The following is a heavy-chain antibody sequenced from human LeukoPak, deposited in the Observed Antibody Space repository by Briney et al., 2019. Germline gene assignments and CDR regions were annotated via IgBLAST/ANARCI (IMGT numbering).Heavy chain of an antibody. J-gene: IGHJ4*02. CDR1: GFTFSSYA. V-gene: IGHV3-30-3*01. Sequence: PGGSLRLSCAASGFTFSSYATHWVRQAPGKGLEWVAVISYDGSNKYYADSVKGRFTISRDNSKNTLYLQMNSLRAEDTAVYYCARSIAVAGTIDYWGQGTLVTVSS. CDR2: ISYDGSNK. D-gene: IGHD6-19*01. CDR3: ARSIAVAGTIDY.